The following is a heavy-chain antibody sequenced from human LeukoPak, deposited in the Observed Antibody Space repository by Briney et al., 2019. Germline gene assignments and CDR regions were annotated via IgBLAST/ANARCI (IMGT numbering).Heavy chain of an antibody. CDR2: ILSGGIT. Sequence: PGGSLRLSCAASAFTFSSYWMTWVRQAPGKGLEWVSVILSGGITYYADSVKGRFTISRDNSNNTLYLQMNSLRVEDTAVYYCARDPYSSGYFDPWGQGTLVTVSS. J-gene: IGHJ5*02. CDR1: AFTFSSYW. D-gene: IGHD6-19*01. CDR3: ARDPYSSGYFDP. V-gene: IGHV3-53*01.